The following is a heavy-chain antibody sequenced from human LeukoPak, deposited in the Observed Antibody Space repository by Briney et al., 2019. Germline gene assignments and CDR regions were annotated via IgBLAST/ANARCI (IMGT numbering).Heavy chain of an antibody. CDR3: ARDLITGTTGAFDI. J-gene: IGHJ3*02. V-gene: IGHV3-21*01. CDR1: GFTFSRYS. D-gene: IGHD1-20*01. CDR2: ISSSSSYI. Sequence: PGGSLRLSCAASGFTFSRYSMNWVRQAPGKGLEWVSSISSSSSYIYYADSVKGRFTISRDNAKNSLYLQMNSLRAEDTAVYYCARDLITGTTGAFDIWGQGTMVTVSS.